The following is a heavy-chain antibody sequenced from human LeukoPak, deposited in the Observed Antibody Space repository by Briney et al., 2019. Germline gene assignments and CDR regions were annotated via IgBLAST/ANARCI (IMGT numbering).Heavy chain of an antibody. CDR2: ISSSSSYI. D-gene: IGHD3-9*01. CDR3: ARDSYYDILTGYLRYFDY. CDR1: GFTFSSYS. J-gene: IGHJ4*02. V-gene: IGHV3-21*01. Sequence: PGGSLRLSCVASGFTFSSYSINWVRQAPGKGLEWVSSISSSSSYIYYADSVKGRFTISRDNAKNSLYLQMNSLRAEDTAVYYCARDSYYDILTGYLRYFDYWGQGTLVTVSS.